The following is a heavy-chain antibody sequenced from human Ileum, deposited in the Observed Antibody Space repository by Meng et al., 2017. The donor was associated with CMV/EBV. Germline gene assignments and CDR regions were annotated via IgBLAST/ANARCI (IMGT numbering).Heavy chain of an antibody. V-gene: IGHV3-33*07. CDR1: RLTFSSYA. CDR3: ARHGIYVGNSAFDH. Sequence: GESLKISCVVSRLTFSSYAMNWVRQAPGKGLEWVAVMWYDGSKQYYRDSVKGRFTISRDNAKNTMYLQINSLRAEDTAVYYCARHGIYVGNSAFDHWGQGTLVTVSS. J-gene: IGHJ4*02. D-gene: IGHD4-23*01. CDR2: MWYDGSKQ.